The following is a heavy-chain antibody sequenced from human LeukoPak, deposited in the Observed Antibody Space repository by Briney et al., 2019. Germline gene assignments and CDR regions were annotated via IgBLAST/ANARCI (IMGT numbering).Heavy chain of an antibody. J-gene: IGHJ4*02. D-gene: IGHD3-3*01. V-gene: IGHV1-2*02. CDR2: IDPNSGGT. CDR3: ARGGSTFFGVLND. Sequence: ASVKVSCKASVYTFTAYYIHGVRQAPRQGLQGVGWIDPNSGGTNYAQKVEGRVTLARGPSSSATYMEVRRLSSDDTAVYSCARGGSTFFGVLNDWGQGARVTVSS. CDR1: VYTFTAYY.